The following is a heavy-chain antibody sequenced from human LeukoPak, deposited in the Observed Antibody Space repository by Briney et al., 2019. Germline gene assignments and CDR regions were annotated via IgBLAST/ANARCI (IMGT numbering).Heavy chain of an antibody. Sequence: SETLSLTCTVSGGSISSSSYYWGWIRQPPGKGLEWIGSIYYSGSTYYNPSLKSRVTISVDTSKNQFSLKLSSVTAADTAVYYCARGFVSIFGVVSGYFDYWGQGTLVTVSS. D-gene: IGHD3-3*01. CDR3: ARGFVSIFGVVSGYFDY. CDR1: GGSISSSSYY. J-gene: IGHJ4*02. CDR2: IYYSGST. V-gene: IGHV4-39*07.